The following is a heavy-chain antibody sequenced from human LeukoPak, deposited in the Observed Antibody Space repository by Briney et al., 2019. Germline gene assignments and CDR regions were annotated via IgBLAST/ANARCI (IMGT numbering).Heavy chain of an antibody. J-gene: IGHJ5*02. Sequence: GGSLRLSCAASRFTFSSDSMNWVRQAPGKGLEWVSSISSSSSYIYYADSVKGRFTISRDNAKNSLYLQMNSLRAEDTAVYYCARGQYYYGSGSPNWFDPWGQGTLVTVSS. CDR3: ARGQYYYGSGSPNWFDP. CDR2: ISSSSSYI. D-gene: IGHD3-10*01. V-gene: IGHV3-21*01. CDR1: RFTFSSDS.